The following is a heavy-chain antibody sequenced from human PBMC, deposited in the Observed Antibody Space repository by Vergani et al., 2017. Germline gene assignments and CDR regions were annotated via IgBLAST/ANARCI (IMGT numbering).Heavy chain of an antibody. CDR2: VSFRGDT. CDR1: GASVNSYY. Sequence: QVKLQESGPGLVKPSETLSLTCTVSGASVNSYYWSWIRQPPGKGLEWMGYVSFRGDTLYDPSVKGRMTISLNTSSNQFSLYLTSVTAADTALYYCARSRIDYGAGSPDYWGQGTLVTVSS. V-gene: IGHV4-59*02. D-gene: IGHD3-10*01. CDR3: ARSRIDYGAGSPDY. J-gene: IGHJ4*02.